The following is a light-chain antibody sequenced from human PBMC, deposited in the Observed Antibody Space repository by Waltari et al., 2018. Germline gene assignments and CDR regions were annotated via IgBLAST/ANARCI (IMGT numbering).Light chain of an antibody. J-gene: IGLJ2*01. V-gene: IGLV3-27*01. Sequence: SYELTQPSSESVSQGQTATITCSGDVLAKGFVRWFVQRPGQAPVLVIYKDFERPSGFPEGFSGSRSGTTVTLTISGAQVEDEAEYYCYSAADNRLLFGGGTNLTVL. CDR1: VLAKGF. CDR3: YSAADNRLL. CDR2: KDF.